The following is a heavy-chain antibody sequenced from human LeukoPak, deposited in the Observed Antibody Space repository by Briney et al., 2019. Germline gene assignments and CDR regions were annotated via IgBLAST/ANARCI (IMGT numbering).Heavy chain of an antibody. D-gene: IGHD2-2*01. CDR1: GGSFSGYY. J-gene: IGHJ5*02. Sequence: PSETLSLTCAVYGGSFSGYYWSWIRQPPGKGLEWIGEINHSGSTNYNPSLKSRVTISVDTSKNQFSLKLSSVTAADTAVYYCARGVIVVVPAASSTNWFDPWGQGTLVTVSS. CDR3: ARGVIVVVPAASSTNWFDP. V-gene: IGHV4-34*01. CDR2: INHSGST.